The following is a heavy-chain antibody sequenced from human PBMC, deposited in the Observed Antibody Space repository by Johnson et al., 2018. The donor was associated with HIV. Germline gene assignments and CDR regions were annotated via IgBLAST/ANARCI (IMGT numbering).Heavy chain of an antibody. D-gene: IGHD6-13*01. CDR3: ARASFIGIAAAENAFDI. CDR1: GFTVSSNY. CDR2: SGSGGST. Sequence: VQLVESGGHLVQPGGSLRLSCAASGFTVSSNYMSWVRQAPGKGLEWVSAISGSGGSTYYAAPVKGRFTISRDNSKNTLYLQVNSLRAEDTAVYYCARASFIGIAAAENAFDIWGQGTMVTVSS. V-gene: IGHV3-66*01. J-gene: IGHJ3*02.